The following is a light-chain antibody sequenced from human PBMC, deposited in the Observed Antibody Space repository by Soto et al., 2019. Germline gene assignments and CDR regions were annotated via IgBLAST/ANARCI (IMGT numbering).Light chain of an antibody. CDR1: QSISSW. CDR2: DAS. CDR3: QKYNSAPRT. V-gene: IGKV1-5*01. Sequence: DIQMTQSPSTLSASVVDRVTITCLASQSISSWLAWYQQKPGKAPKLLIYDASSLESGVPSRFSGSGSGTEFTLTISSLQPDDFATYYCQKYNSAPRTFGQGTKVDI. J-gene: IGKJ1*01.